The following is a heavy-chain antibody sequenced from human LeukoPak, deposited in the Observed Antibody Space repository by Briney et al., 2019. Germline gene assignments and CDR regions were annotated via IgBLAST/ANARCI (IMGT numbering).Heavy chain of an antibody. V-gene: IGHV4-59*01. J-gene: IGHJ6*03. D-gene: IGHD2-2*01. Sequence: SETLSLTCTVSGGSISSYYWSWIRQPPGKGLEWIGYIYYRWRTNYNPSLKSRVTISVDTSKNQFSLKLSSVTAADTAVYYCARDIGYCSSTSCYGDYYYYYMDVWGKGTPFTVSS. CDR3: ARDIGYCSSTSCYGDYYYYYMDV. CDR1: GGSISSYY. CDR2: IYYRWRT.